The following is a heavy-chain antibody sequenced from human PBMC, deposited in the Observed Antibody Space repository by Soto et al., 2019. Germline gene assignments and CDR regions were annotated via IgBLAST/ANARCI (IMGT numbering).Heavy chain of an antibody. CDR2: MNPNSGNT. Sequence: EASVKVSCKASGYTFTSYDINWVRQATGQGLEWMGWMNPNSGNTGYAQKFQGRVTMTRNTSISTAYMELSSLRSEDTAVYYCARTYYDILTGYYGSHFYYYYMDVWGKGTTVTVSS. D-gene: IGHD3-9*01. J-gene: IGHJ6*03. CDR3: ARTYYDILTGYYGSHFYYYYMDV. V-gene: IGHV1-8*01. CDR1: GYTFTSYD.